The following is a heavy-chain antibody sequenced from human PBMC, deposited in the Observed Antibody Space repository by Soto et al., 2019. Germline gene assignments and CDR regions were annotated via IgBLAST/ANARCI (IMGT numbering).Heavy chain of an antibody. D-gene: IGHD5-18*01. V-gene: IGHV5-10-1*01. J-gene: IGHJ4*02. CDR3: ARLGSYGTDYFDY. CDR1: GYTFTTYC. Sequence: GESLKISCEGSGYTFTTYCISWVRQMPGKGLEWMGRIDPKDSYTNYSPSFQGHVTISVDKSISTAYLQWSSLKASDSAIYYCARLGSYGTDYFDYWGQGTLVTSPQ. CDR2: IDPKDSYT.